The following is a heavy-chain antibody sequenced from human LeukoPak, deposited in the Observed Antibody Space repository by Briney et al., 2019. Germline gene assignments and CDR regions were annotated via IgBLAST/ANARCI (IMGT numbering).Heavy chain of an antibody. D-gene: IGHD2-2*01. CDR1: GFTFSDYA. Sequence: GGSLRLSCAASGFTFSDYAMSWVRQAPGKGLEWVANIKQHGSAKYYVDSVKGRFSISRDNAKNSLYLQMNSLRAEDTAVYYCARDSIPWGQGTLVTVSS. CDR2: IKQHGSAK. J-gene: IGHJ5*02. V-gene: IGHV3-7*01. CDR3: ARDSIP.